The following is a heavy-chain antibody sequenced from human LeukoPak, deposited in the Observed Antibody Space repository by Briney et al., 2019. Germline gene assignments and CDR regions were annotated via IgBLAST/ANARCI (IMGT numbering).Heavy chain of an antibody. D-gene: IGHD1-26*01. J-gene: IGHJ4*02. CDR3: VRGCCGNYWHFDY. Sequence: KPSETLSLTCTVSGGTISNYYWSWIRQPPGKGLEWIAYIDYSGSTNYNPSLKSRVTISVDASKNQFSLNLRSVTPADTAVYYCVRGCCGNYWHFDYWGQGTLVTVSS. CDR1: GGTISNYY. V-gene: IGHV4-59*01. CDR2: IDYSGST.